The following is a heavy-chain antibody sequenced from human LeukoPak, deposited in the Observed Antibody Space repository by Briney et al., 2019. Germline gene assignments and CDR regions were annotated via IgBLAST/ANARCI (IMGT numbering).Heavy chain of an antibody. V-gene: IGHV3-7*01. CDR3: AGIGYSSSSLDY. CDR1: GFTFSNYW. CDR2: IKQDGSQK. D-gene: IGHD6-13*01. J-gene: IGHJ4*02. Sequence: PGGSLRLSCAASGFTFSNYWMTWVRQAPGKGLEWVANIKQDGSQKYYADSVKGRLTISRDNAKNSLFLQMNSLRAEDTAVYYCAGIGYSSSSLDYWGQGTLVTVSS.